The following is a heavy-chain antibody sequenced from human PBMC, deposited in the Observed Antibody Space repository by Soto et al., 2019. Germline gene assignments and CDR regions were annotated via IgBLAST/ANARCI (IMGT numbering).Heavy chain of an antibody. CDR1: GFTFSTNY. CDR2: ITGDGSST. D-gene: IGHD3-10*01. V-gene: IGHV3-74*01. Sequence: EVQLVESGGGLVQPGGSLRLSFAPSGFTFSTNYSWWVRQAPGKGRVWVARITGDGSSTTYADSLKGRFTISRDHAKNTLYLPMNSLRDEDTAVYSCARERGGGFGDVWGQGTTVTVSS. CDR3: ARERGGGFGDV. J-gene: IGHJ6*02.